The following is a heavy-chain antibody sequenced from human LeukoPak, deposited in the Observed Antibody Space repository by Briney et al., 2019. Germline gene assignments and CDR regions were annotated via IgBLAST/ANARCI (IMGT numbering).Heavy chain of an antibody. V-gene: IGHV3-53*01. CDR2: IYSGGST. CDR1: GFTVSSNY. J-gene: IGHJ4*02. CDR3: ASLPDYGDYIDY. D-gene: IGHD4-17*01. Sequence: GSLRLSCAASGFTVSSNYMSWVRQAPGKGLEWASVIYSGGSTYYADSVKGRFTISRDNSKNTLYLQMNSLRAEDTAVYYCASLPDYGDYIDYWGQGTLVTVSS.